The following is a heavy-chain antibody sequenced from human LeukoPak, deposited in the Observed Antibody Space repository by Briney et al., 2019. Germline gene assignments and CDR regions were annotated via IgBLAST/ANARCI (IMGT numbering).Heavy chain of an antibody. J-gene: IGHJ5*02. Sequence: SGPTLVKPTQTLTLTCTFSGFSLSTTGVGVGWIRQPPGKALEWLALIYWNDDKRYSPSLKSRLTITKDTSKNQVVLTMTNMDPVDTATYYCAHSPIEGPGIAAAGTQHWFDPWGQGTLVTVSS. D-gene: IGHD6-13*01. CDR2: IYWNDDK. V-gene: IGHV2-5*01. CDR1: GFSLSTTGVG. CDR3: AHSPIEGPGIAAAGTQHWFDP.